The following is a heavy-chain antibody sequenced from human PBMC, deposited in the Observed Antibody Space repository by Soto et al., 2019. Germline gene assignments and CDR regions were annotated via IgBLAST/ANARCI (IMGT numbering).Heavy chain of an antibody. D-gene: IGHD2-21*01. J-gene: IGHJ4*02. V-gene: IGHV1-46*01. CDR2: INPSGGST. CDR3: ARDLGHIVVVNAIQGSSGYFDY. Sequence: ASVKVSCKASGYTFTSYYMHWVRQAPGQGLEWMGIINPSGGSTSYAQKFQGRVTMTRDTSTSTVYMELSSLRSEDTAVYYCARDLGHIVVVNAIQGSSGYFDYWGQGTLVTVSS. CDR1: GYTFTSYY.